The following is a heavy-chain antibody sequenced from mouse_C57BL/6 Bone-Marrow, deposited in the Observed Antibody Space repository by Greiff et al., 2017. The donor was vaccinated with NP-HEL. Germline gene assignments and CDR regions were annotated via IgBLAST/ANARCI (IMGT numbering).Heavy chain of an antibody. J-gene: IGHJ3*01. Sequence: QVQLQQPGAELVKPGASVKLSCKASGYTFTSYWMHWVKQRPGQGLEWIGMIHPNSGSTNYNEKFKSKATLTVDKSSSTAYMQLSSLTSEDSAVYYWARGYYGSSFWFAYWGQGTLVTVSA. CDR3: ARGYYGSSFWFAY. CDR2: IHPNSGST. V-gene: IGHV1-64*01. CDR1: GYTFTSYW. D-gene: IGHD1-1*01.